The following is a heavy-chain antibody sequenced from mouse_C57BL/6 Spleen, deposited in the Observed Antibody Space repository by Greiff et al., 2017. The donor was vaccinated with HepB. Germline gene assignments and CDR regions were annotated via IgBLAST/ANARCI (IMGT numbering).Heavy chain of an antibody. V-gene: IGHV2-2*01. D-gene: IGHD1-1*01. Sequence: VKLVESGPGLVQPSRSLSITCTVSGFSLTSYGVHWVRQSPGKGLEWLGVIWSGGSTDYNAAFISRLSISKDNSKSQVFFKMNSLQADDTAIYYCARGSFTTPYYFDYWGQGTTLTVSS. CDR2: IWSGGST. CDR1: GFSLTSYG. J-gene: IGHJ2*01. CDR3: ARGSFTTPYYFDY.